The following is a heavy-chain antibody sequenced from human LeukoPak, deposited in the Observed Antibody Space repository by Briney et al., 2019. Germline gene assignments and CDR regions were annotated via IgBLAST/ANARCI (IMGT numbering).Heavy chain of an antibody. Sequence: SVKVSCMPSGGTFSSYVIRWVRPAPGQGLEWMGRIIPILSIANYAQKFQGRVTITADKSTSTAYMELSSLRSEDTAVYYCARPYYSGSYYSFDYWGQGTLVTVSS. CDR2: IIPILSIA. D-gene: IGHD1-26*01. J-gene: IGHJ4*02. CDR1: GGTFSSYV. CDR3: ARPYYSGSYYSFDY. V-gene: IGHV1-69*04.